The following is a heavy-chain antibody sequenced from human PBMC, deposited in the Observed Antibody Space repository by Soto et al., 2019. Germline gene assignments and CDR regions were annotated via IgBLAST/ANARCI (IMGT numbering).Heavy chain of an antibody. CDR1: GFSFSSNG. V-gene: IGHV3-33*01. J-gene: IGHJ4*02. Sequence: PGGSLRLSCAACGFSFSSNGMHWVRQAPGKGLEWVAVIWYDGSNKYYADSVKGRFTISRDNSKNTLYLQMNSLRAEDTAVYYCARDSGSITMVRGVMDSWGQGTVVTVSS. D-gene: IGHD3-10*01. CDR3: ARDSGSITMVRGVMDS. CDR2: IWYDGSNK.